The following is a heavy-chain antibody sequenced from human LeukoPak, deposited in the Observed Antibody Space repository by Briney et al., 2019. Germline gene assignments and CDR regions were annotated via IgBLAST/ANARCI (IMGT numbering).Heavy chain of an antibody. CDR2: IYYSGST. D-gene: IGHD3-16*01. CDR1: GGSISSGGYY. V-gene: IGHV4-31*03. J-gene: IGHJ3*02. Sequence: SQTLSLTCTVSGGSISSGGYYWSWIRQHPGKGLEWIGYIYYSGSTYYNPSLKSRVTISVDTSKNQFSLKLSSVTAADTAVYYCARSRGVIRPQDDFDIWGQGTMVTVSS. CDR3: ARSRGVIRPQDDFDI.